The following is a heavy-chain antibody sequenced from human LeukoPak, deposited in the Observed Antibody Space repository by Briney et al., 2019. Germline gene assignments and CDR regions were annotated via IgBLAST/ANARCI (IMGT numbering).Heavy chain of an antibody. CDR3: ARGLGMNYDFWSGYYDSYYSMDI. CDR2: MNPNSGNT. Sequence: ASVNVSCKAAGYTFTSYDINWVRQATGQGLEWMGWMNPNSGNTGYAQKFQGRVTMTRNTSISTAYMELSSLRSEDTAVYYCARGLGMNYDFWSGYYDSYYSMDIWGKGTTVTVSS. CDR1: GYTFTSYD. V-gene: IGHV1-8*01. D-gene: IGHD3-3*01. J-gene: IGHJ6*03.